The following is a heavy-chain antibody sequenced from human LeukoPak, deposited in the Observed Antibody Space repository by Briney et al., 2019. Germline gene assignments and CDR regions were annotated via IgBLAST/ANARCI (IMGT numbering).Heavy chain of an antibody. J-gene: IGHJ4*02. D-gene: IGHD5-24*01. CDR1: GFTFRTYA. CDR2: ISGSGNGT. CDR3: AKRTMSAFDS. Sequence: GGSPRLSCTASGFTFRTYAMNWVRQAPGKGLEWLSGISGSGNGTYYADSVKGRFIISRDNSKNMVFLQMNSLTVEDAATYYCAKRTMSAFDSWGQGTQLIVSS. V-gene: IGHV3-23*01.